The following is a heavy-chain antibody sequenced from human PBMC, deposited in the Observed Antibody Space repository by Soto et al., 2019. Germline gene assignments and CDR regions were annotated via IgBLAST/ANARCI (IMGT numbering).Heavy chain of an antibody. V-gene: IGHV4-31*03. CDR3: ASLKGIAAAGTHSNPYYYYYGMDV. Sequence: SETLSLTCTVSGGSISSGGYYWSWIRQHPGKGLEWIGYIYYSGSTYYNPSLKSRVTISVDTSKNQFSLKLSSVTAADTAVYYCASLKGIAAAGTHSNPYYYYYGMDVWGQGTTVTVSS. D-gene: IGHD6-13*01. J-gene: IGHJ6*02. CDR2: IYYSGST. CDR1: GGSISSGGYY.